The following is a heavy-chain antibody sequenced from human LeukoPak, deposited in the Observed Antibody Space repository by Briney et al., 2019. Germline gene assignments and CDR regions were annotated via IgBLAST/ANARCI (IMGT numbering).Heavy chain of an antibody. V-gene: IGHV3-74*01. CDR3: ARDSVEWYIFDY. Sequence: GGSLRLSCAASGFTLSSYWMRWVRQAPGKGPVWVARTNRDGSSTAYADSVKGRFTISKDNAKNTLYLLMNSLRAEDTAVYHCARDSVEWYIFDYWGQGTLVTVSS. D-gene: IGHD3-3*01. CDR2: TNRDGSST. J-gene: IGHJ4*02. CDR1: GFTLSSYW.